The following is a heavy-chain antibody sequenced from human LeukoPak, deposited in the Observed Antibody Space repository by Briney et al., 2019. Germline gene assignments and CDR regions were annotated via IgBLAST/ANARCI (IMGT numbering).Heavy chain of an antibody. CDR1: GGSISSGDYY. V-gene: IGHV4-30-4*08. J-gene: IGHJ6*02. Sequence: SETLSLTCTVSGGSISSGDYYWSWIRQSPGKGLEWIGYIYYTGGPYYNPSLKSRVTISVDMSKNQFSLKLSSVTAADTAVYYCATVLYCFSTTCHRDNGNYGMTVWGQGTTVTVSS. CDR3: ATVLYCFSTTCHRDNGNYGMTV. CDR2: IYYTGGP. D-gene: IGHD2-2*01.